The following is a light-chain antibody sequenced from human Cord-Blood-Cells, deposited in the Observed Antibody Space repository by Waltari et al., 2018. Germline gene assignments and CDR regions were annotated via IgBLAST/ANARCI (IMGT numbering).Light chain of an antibody. CDR1: QSVSSY. CDR3: QQRSNWPPIT. Sequence: EIVLTQSPATLSLSPGERATLPRRASQSVSSYLAWYQQKPGQAPRLLIYDASNRATGIPARFSGSGSGTDFTLTISSLEPEDFAVYCCQQRSNWPPITFGQGTRLEIK. CDR2: DAS. V-gene: IGKV3-11*01. J-gene: IGKJ5*01.